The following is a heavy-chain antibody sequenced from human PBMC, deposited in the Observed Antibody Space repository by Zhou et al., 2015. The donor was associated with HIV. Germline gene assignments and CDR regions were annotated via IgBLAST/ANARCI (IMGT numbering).Heavy chain of an antibody. Sequence: QVQLVQSGVEVKKPGASVKVSCKASGYTFTSYGISWVRQAPGQGLEWMGWISVYNGNTNYAQNLQGRVTMTTDTSTSTAYMELRSLRSDDTAVYFCARYDILTDLVRRDLDYWGQGTLVTVSS. J-gene: IGHJ4*02. CDR1: GYTFTSYG. V-gene: IGHV1-18*01. CDR2: ISVYNGNT. D-gene: IGHD3-9*01. CDR3: ARYDILTDLVRRDLDY.